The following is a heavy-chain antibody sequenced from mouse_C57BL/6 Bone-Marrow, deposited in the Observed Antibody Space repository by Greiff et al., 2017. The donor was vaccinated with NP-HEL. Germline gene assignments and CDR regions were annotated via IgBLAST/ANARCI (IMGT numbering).Heavy chain of an antibody. Sequence: QVQLQQPGAELVKPGASVKLSCKASGYTFTSYWMHWVKQRPGQGLEWIGMIHPNSGSANYNEKFKSKATLTVDKSSSTAYMQLSSLTVEDSAVYYCARRRDYYGSSYFDYWGQGTTLTVAS. CDR3: ARRRDYYGSSYFDY. D-gene: IGHD1-1*01. V-gene: IGHV1-64*01. J-gene: IGHJ2*01. CDR2: IHPNSGSA. CDR1: GYTFTSYW.